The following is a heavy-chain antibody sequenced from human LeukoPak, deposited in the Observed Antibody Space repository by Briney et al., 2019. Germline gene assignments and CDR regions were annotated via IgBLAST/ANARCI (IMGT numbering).Heavy chain of an antibody. CDR1: GGTFSSYA. CDR3: ARDLYCTNGVCYSY. CDR2: IIPIFGTA. V-gene: IGHV1-69*13. D-gene: IGHD2-8*01. Sequence: SVKVSCKASGGTFSSYAISWVRQAPGQGLEWMGGIIPIFGTANYAQKFQGRVTITADESTSTAYMELSSLRSEDTAVYYCARDLYCTNGVCYSYWGQGTLVTVSS. J-gene: IGHJ4*02.